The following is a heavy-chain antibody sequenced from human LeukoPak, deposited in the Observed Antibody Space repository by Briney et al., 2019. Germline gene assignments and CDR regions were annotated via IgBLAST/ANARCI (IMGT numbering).Heavy chain of an antibody. D-gene: IGHD5-24*01. CDR1: GYTFTNYD. J-gene: IGHJ3*02. CDR2: INAGNDNT. CDR3: ARDWDGYNYKAFDI. V-gene: IGHV1-3*01. Sequence: GASVKVSCKASGYTFTNYDMNWVRQAPGQRLEWMGWINAGNDNTKYSQKFQGRVTITRDTSASTAYMELSSLRSEDTAVYYCARDWDGYNYKAFDIWGQGTMVTVSS.